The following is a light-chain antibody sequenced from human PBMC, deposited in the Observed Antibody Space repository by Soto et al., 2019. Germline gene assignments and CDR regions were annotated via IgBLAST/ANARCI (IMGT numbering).Light chain of an antibody. CDR1: QSVLYSSNNKNY. V-gene: IGKV4-1*01. CDR3: QQYFSTPLT. J-gene: IGKJ4*01. Sequence: DIVMTQSPASLAVSLGERATINCKSSQSVLYSSNNKNYLAWYQQKPGQPPKLLIYWASTRESGVPDRFSGSWSGTGFTLTISSLQAEDVAVYYCQQYFSTPLTFGGGTKVEIK. CDR2: WAS.